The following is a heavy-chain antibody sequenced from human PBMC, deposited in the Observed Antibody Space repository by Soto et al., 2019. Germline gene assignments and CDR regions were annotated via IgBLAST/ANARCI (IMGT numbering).Heavy chain of an antibody. D-gene: IGHD3-10*01. J-gene: IGHJ4*02. V-gene: IGHV3-74*01. Sequence: EVQLVESGGGLVQPGGSLRLSCAASGFIFSSDWMHWVRQAPGKGLVWVSRINSDGSSTDYADSVKGRFPISRDNAKNTGYLEMNNLGAEATALYYCGRSLTINTLDFWGQGALVTVSS. CDR1: GFIFSSDW. CDR3: GRSLTINTLDF. CDR2: INSDGSST.